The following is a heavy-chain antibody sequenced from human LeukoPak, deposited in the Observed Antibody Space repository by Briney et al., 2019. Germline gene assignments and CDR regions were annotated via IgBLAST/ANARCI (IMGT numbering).Heavy chain of an antibody. J-gene: IGHJ4*02. Sequence: SETLSLTCAVYGGSFSGYQWTWIRQPPGKGLEWIGEINHSGSTKYNPSLKSRVTISVDTSKNQFSLKLSSVTAADTAVYYCARALFAWGSYPPGYFDYWGQGTLVTVSS. V-gene: IGHV4-34*01. D-gene: IGHD3-16*02. CDR2: INHSGST. CDR1: GGSFSGYQ. CDR3: ARALFAWGSYPPGYFDY.